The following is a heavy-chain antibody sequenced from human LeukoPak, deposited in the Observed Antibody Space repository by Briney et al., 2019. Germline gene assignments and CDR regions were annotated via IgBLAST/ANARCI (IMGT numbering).Heavy chain of an antibody. CDR1: GGSLSIYS. V-gene: IGHV4-59*01. J-gene: IGHJ4*02. CDR3: ARDTTVASGMEY. D-gene: IGHD5-12*01. Sequence: SETLSLTCSVSGGSLSIYSWMWVRQSPGEGLEWIGSIYNGGTTTYNPSLKSRVTISTDTAKNQFSLRLRSVSTADTAIYYCARDTTVASGMEYWGQGTLVSVSS. CDR2: IYNGGTT.